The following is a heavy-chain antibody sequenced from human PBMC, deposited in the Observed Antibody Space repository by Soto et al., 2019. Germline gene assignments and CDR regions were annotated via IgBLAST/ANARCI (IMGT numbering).Heavy chain of an antibody. CDR3: AQALVFTGGDGFDI. J-gene: IGHJ3*02. D-gene: IGHD1-1*01. V-gene: IGHV4-31*02. Sequence: QVRLQEWGPGLVKPSQTLSLKCSVSGGSITTGGRYWSWIRQLPGKGLEWIGDIYYSGNTYYNAFPKGRVPISGEGAKDQFPLKLSSVTGADTAVYYCAQALVFTGGDGFDIWGQGRLVTVSS. CDR1: GGSITTGGRY. CDR2: IYYSGNT.